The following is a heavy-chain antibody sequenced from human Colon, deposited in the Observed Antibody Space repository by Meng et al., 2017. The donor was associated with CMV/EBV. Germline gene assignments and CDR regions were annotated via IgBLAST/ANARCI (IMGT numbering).Heavy chain of an antibody. J-gene: IGHJ4*02. CDR1: GDTFTSYD. V-gene: IGHV1-8*03. CDR3: ARGLAAAANDFDY. CDR2: MNPKTGNT. D-gene: IGHD6-13*01. Sequence: KTSGDTFTSYDINWVRQATGQGLEWIGWMNPKTGNTAYAQKVQGRVTITRDTSISTAYMEMRSLRSEDTAVYYCARGLAAAANDFDYWVRGSLVTVSS.